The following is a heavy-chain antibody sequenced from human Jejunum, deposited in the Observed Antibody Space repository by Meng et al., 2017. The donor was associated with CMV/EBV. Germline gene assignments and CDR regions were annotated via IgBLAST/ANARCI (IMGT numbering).Heavy chain of an antibody. D-gene: IGHD2/OR15-2a*01. Sequence: CAGSGLTFSSFAMSWVRQAPGKGLEWVSSIGVTGTNTQYADSVKGRFTSSRDNSKNTLYLQMNSLRAEDTAVYYCAKVLYGSNFFDYWGQGTLVTVSS. J-gene: IGHJ4*02. CDR2: IGVTGTNT. CDR1: GLTFSSFA. V-gene: IGHV3-23*01. CDR3: AKVLYGSNFFDY.